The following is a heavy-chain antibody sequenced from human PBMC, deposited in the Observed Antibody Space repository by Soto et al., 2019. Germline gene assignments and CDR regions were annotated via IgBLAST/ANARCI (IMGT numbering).Heavy chain of an antibody. V-gene: IGHV3-72*01. CDR1: GFTFSDHY. J-gene: IGHJ4*02. CDR3: GRVSGSTEGYPFGY. Sequence: EVQLVESGGGLVQPRGSLRLSCVASGFTFSDHYMDWVRQAPGKGLEWVGRTRNKAKSYTTEYAASVKGRFTISRDDSKNSLFLQMNSMKTEDTAVYYCGRVSGSTEGYPFGYWGQVTLVTVSS. D-gene: IGHD2-15*01. CDR2: TRNKAKSYTT.